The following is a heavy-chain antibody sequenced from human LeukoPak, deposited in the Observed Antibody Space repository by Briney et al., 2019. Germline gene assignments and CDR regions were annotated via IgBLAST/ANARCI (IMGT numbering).Heavy chain of an antibody. V-gene: IGHV3-23*01. D-gene: IGHD3-9*01. Sequence: GGSLRLSCAASGFTFTNYAMSWVRQTPGKGLEWVSATVGSHPDTYHADSVKGRFTVSRDNSKNTLFLQMNSLRSEDTALYYCANGPHYNILTGFYKVRSHLDYWGQGTLVTVSS. CDR3: ANGPHYNILTGFYKVRSHLDY. CDR2: TVGSHPDT. J-gene: IGHJ4*02. CDR1: GFTFTNYA.